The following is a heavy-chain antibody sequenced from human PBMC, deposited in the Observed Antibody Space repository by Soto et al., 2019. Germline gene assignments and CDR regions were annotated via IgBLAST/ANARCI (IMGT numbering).Heavy chain of an antibody. CDR1: GFTFSRYV. CDR2: INSNGDST. V-gene: IGHV3-23*01. CDR3: ARAPDLDYCSRTSCLYYFDY. D-gene: IGHD2-2*01. J-gene: IGHJ4*02. Sequence: GGSLRLSCVASGFTFSRYVMSWVRQAPGKGLEWVSTINSNGDSTYYADSVKGRFTISRDNSRNSLYLQVNSLRAEDTAVYYCARAPDLDYCSRTSCLYYFDYWGQGALVTVSS.